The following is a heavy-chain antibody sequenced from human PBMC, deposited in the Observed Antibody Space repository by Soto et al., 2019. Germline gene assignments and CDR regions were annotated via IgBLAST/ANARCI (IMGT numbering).Heavy chain of an antibody. J-gene: IGHJ4*02. CDR2: IYPGDSHT. D-gene: IGHD2-2*02. CDR1: GYSFTSYW. Sequence: HGESLKISCQGSGYSFTSYWIGWVRQMPGKGLEWLGIIYPGDSHTRYSPSFQGQVTISADKSISTAYLQWNSLKASDTAIYYCARQGYCSTTACSTVDYWGQGTLVTVSS. CDR3: ARQGYCSTTACSTVDY. V-gene: IGHV5-51*01.